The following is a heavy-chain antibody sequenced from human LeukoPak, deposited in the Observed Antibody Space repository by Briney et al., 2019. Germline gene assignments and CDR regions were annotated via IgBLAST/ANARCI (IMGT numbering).Heavy chain of an antibody. D-gene: IGHD1-26*01. CDR1: GYGFTSYW. CDR3: ARHRIGGGATTPFDY. Sequence: GESLKISCKGSGYGFTSYWIGWVRQMPGKGLEWMWIIFPGDSDTKYSPSFQGQVTISAERSISTAFLQWSSLQASDTAMYYCARHRIGGGATTPFDYWGQGTLVTVSS. J-gene: IGHJ4*02. CDR2: IFPGDSDT. V-gene: IGHV5-51*01.